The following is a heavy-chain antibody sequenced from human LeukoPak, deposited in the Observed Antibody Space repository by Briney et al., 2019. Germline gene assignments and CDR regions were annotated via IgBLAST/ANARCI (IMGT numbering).Heavy chain of an antibody. CDR1: GGSISSYY. Sequence: SETLSLTCTVSGGSISSYYWSWIRQPAGKGLEWIGRIYISGSGSTNYNPPLKSRVTISVDTSKNQFSLKLSSVTAADTAVYYCARTTEGGYTYNYFYYYYMDVWGKGTTVTISS. CDR2: IYISGSGST. J-gene: IGHJ6*03. D-gene: IGHD5-18*01. V-gene: IGHV4-4*07. CDR3: ARTTEGGYTYNYFYYYYMDV.